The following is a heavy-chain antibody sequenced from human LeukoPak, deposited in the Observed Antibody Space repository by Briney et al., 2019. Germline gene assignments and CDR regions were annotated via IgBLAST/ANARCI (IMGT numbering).Heavy chain of an antibody. CDR1: GGSFSGYY. CDR2: INHSGST. V-gene: IGHV4-34*01. CDR3: ARGRAYYYDSSGYLAY. J-gene: IGHJ4*02. D-gene: IGHD3-22*01. Sequence: SETLSLTCAVYGGSFSGYYWSWIRQPPGKGLEWIGEINHSGSTNYNPSLKSQVTISVDTSKNQFSLKLSSVTAADTAVYYCARGRAYYYDSSGYLAYWGPGTLVTVSS.